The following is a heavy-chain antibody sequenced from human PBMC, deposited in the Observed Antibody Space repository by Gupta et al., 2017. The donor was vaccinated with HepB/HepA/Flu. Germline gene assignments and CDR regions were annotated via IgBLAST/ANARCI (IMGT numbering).Heavy chain of an antibody. CDR3: ARVRTSYLNYYYYYMDV. Sequence: EVQLVESGVALVQPGGTLRLSCAASGFSFSSYTIKWVRQAPGKGLEFVSYISSSSSTIYYADSVKGRFTISRDNAKNSLYLHMNSLRDEDTAVYYCARVRTSYLNYYYYYMDVWGKGTTVTVSS. D-gene: IGHD2-2*01. CDR1: GFSFSSYT. J-gene: IGHJ6*03. V-gene: IGHV3-48*02. CDR2: ISSSSSTI.